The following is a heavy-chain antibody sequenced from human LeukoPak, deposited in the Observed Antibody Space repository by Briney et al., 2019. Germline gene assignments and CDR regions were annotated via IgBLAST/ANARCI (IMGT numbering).Heavy chain of an antibody. Sequence: SVKASCKASGGTFSSYAISWVRQAPGQGLEWMGRIVPILGIANYAQKFQGRVTITADKSTSTAYMELSSLRSEDTAVYYCAREGDSSGYYFYFDYWGQGTLVTVSS. CDR1: GGTFSSYA. CDR2: IVPILGIA. CDR3: AREGDSSGYYFYFDY. J-gene: IGHJ4*02. D-gene: IGHD3-22*01. V-gene: IGHV1-69*04.